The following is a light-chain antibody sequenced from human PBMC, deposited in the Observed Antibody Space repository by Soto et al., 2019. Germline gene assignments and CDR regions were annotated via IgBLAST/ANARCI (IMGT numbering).Light chain of an antibody. CDR3: CSYAGSYTHYV. CDR1: SCDVGGYNY. V-gene: IGLV2-11*01. Sequence: QPALTQPLLVSGSPGQSVTISCTGTSCDVGGYNYVSWYQQYPGKAPKVMIYAVTKRPSGVPDRISGSKSGNTASLTISGLQAEDEADYYCCSYAGSYTHYVFGTGTK. J-gene: IGLJ1*01. CDR2: AVT.